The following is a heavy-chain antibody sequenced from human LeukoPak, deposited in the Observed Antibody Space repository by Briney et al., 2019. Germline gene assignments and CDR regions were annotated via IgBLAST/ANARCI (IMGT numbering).Heavy chain of an antibody. CDR2: INPNSGGT. J-gene: IGHJ4*02. V-gene: IGHV1-2*02. D-gene: IGHD3-22*01. Sequence: ASVKVSCKASGYTFTGYYMHWVRQAPGQGLEWMGWINPNSGGTNYAQKFQGRVTVTRDTSISTAYMELSRLRSDDTAVYYCARAPRSSYYDSSGSWGQGTLVTVSS. CDR1: GYTFTGYY. CDR3: ARAPRSSYYDSSGS.